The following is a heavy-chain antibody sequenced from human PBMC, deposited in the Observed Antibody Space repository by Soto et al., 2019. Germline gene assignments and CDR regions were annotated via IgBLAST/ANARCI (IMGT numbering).Heavy chain of an antibody. D-gene: IGHD3-3*01. CDR1: GGSISSGDYY. V-gene: IGHV4-30-4*01. CDR3: AREDFWSGFLNWFDP. J-gene: IGHJ5*02. Sequence: QVQLQESGPGLVKPSQTLSLTCTVSGGSISSGDYYWSWICQPPGKGLEWIGYIYYSGSTYSNPSLKSRVTISVDTSKNQFSLKLSSVTAADTAVYYCAREDFWSGFLNWFDPWGQGTLVTVSS. CDR2: IYYSGST.